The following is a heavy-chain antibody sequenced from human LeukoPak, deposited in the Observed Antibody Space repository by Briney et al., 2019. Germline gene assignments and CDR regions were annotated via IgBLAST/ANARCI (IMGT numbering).Heavy chain of an antibody. Sequence: PGGSLRLSCAASGFTFTNYAMTWVRQAPGKGLEWVSVIGASGADTYYSDSVKGRFTVSRDNSQNTLFLHMSSLRAEDTAVYYCARAGYGGNPVDYWGQGTLVTVSS. D-gene: IGHD4-23*01. J-gene: IGHJ4*02. V-gene: IGHV3-23*01. CDR2: IGASGADT. CDR3: ARAGYGGNPVDY. CDR1: GFTFTNYA.